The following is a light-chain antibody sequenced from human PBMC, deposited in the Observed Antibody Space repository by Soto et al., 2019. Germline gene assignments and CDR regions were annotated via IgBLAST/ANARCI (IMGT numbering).Light chain of an antibody. CDR2: LNSGGSH. Sequence: QLVLTQPPSASASLGASVKLTCTLTSGHDRYDIAWHQQQPGKGPRYLMRLNSGGSHTKGDGIPDRFSGSSSGADRYLTIFNLQSEDEADYYCQTWGTAIHAVFGGGTQLTVL. J-gene: IGLJ7*01. V-gene: IGLV4-69*02. CDR1: SGHDRYD. CDR3: QTWGTAIHAV.